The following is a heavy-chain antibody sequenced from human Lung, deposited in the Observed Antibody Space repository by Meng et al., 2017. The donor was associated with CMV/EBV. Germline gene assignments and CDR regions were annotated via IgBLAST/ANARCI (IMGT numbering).Heavy chain of an antibody. CDR3: ARDRTTGRYFDY. D-gene: IGHD4-11*01. J-gene: IGHJ4*02. CDR1: GGSISSGDYY. Sequence: QGRLQEPGPGLVKPSQTRSLTCTFSGGSISSGDYYWSWIRQPPGKGLEWIGYIYYSGSTYYNPSLKSRVTISVDTSKNQFSLKLSSVTAADTAVYYCARDRTTGRYFDYWGQGTLVTVSS. CDR2: IYYSGST. V-gene: IGHV4-30-4*01.